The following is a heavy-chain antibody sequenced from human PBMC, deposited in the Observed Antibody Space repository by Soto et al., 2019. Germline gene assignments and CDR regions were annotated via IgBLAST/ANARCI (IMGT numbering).Heavy chain of an antibody. V-gene: IGHV1-2*04. CDR1: VCTFSIYA. CDR2: INPNSGGT. Sequence: ASVKVSCKASVCTFSIYAISWLRQAPGQGLEWMGWINPNSGGTNYAQKFQGWVTMTRDTSISTAYMELSRLRSDDTAVYYCARDARGDEAPMDYWGQGTLVTVSS. D-gene: IGHD2-21*02. J-gene: IGHJ4*02. CDR3: ARDARGDEAPMDY.